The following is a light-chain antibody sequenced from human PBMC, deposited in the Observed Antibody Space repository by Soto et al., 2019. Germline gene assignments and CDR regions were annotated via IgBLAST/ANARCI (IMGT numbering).Light chain of an antibody. Sequence: DVQMTQSPSSLSASVGDRVTITCRASQPISNYLNWYQQKVGEAPKVLIFGASSLQSGAPSRFSGSGYGTDFTLVINNLHPDDFATYYCQQTHAVPPTFVQGTRL. CDR1: QPISNY. J-gene: IGKJ5*01. CDR3: QQTHAVPPT. V-gene: IGKV1-39*01. CDR2: GAS.